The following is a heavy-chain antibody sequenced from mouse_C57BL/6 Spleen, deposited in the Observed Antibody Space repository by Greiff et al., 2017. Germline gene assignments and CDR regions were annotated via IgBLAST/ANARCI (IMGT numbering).Heavy chain of an antibody. CDR3: ARDGTGFFAY. V-gene: IGHV5-4*01. Sequence: EVQRVESGGGLVKPGGSLKLSCAASGFTFSSYAMSWVRQTPEKRLEWVATISDGGSYTYYPDNVKGRFTISRDKAKNNLYLQMSHLKSEDTAMYYCARDGTGFFAYWGQGTLVTVSA. CDR1: GFTFSSYA. J-gene: IGHJ3*01. D-gene: IGHD4-1*01. CDR2: ISDGGSYT.